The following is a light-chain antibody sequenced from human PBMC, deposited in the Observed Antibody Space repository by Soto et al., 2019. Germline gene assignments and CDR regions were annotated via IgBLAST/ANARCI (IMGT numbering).Light chain of an antibody. CDR2: WAS. V-gene: IGKV4-1*01. CDR3: QQYYATPT. CDR1: QSVLYSSNNKNY. Sequence: DIVMTQSPDSLAVSLGERATINCKSSQSVLYSSNNKNYLAWYQQKPGQPPKLLISWASTRESGVPDRFSGSGSGTDFTLTISSLQAEDVAVYYCQQYYATPTFGPGTKVDIK. J-gene: IGKJ3*01.